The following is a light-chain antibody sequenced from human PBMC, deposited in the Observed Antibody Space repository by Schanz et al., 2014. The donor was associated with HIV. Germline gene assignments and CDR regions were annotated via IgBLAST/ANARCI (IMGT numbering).Light chain of an antibody. Sequence: QSVLTQPPSASGTPGQRVTISCSGSSSNIGSNTVNWYQQLPGTAPRLLIHNDNQRPSGVPDRFSGSKSGNTASLTISGLQAEDEADYYCCSFAGTIWVFGGGTKVTVL. J-gene: IGLJ3*02. V-gene: IGLV1-44*01. CDR3: CSFAGTIWV. CDR1: SSNIGSNT. CDR2: NDN.